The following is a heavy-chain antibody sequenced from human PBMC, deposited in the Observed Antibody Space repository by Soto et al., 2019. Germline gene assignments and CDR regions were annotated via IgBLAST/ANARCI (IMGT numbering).Heavy chain of an antibody. CDR3: ARDRLTRLGELLSPPVDP. J-gene: IGHJ5*02. Sequence: QVQLVQSGAEVKKPGASVKVSCKASGYTFTSYGISWVRQAPGQGLEWMGWISAYNGNTNYAQKLQGRVTMTTDTSPSTGDMELMSRSSADTAVYYCARDRLTRLGELLSPPVDPWGQGTLVTVAS. CDR2: ISAYNGNT. CDR1: GYTFTSYG. D-gene: IGHD3-10*01. V-gene: IGHV1-18*01.